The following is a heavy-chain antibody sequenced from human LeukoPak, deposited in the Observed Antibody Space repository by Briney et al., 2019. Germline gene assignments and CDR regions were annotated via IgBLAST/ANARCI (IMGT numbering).Heavy chain of an antibody. V-gene: IGHV3-74*03. CDR2: ISIDGSSI. CDR3: TRDYNGLSL. CDR1: GFTFSSSS. J-gene: IGHJ4*02. D-gene: IGHD3/OR15-3a*01. Sequence: PGGSLRLSCAASGFTFSSSSMDWVRQAPGKGLVWVSRISIDGSSIAYADSVKGRFTASRGNAKNTLYLQMNSLRAEDTAVYYCTRDYNGLSLWGQGTLVTVSS.